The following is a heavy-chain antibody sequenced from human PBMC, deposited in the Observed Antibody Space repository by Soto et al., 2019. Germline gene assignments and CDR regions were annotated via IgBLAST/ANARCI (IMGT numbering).Heavy chain of an antibody. CDR3: ARSGHIFAGVF. Sequence: TLSLTCTVSGASMNDYYGSWIRQSPGKGLEHIGYLHYNGFAEYSPSLRSRVSISMDTSKNQFSLKLSSVTAADTAIYYCARSGHIFAGVFWGQGILVTV. D-gene: IGHD3-16*01. CDR2: LHYNGFA. V-gene: IGHV4-59*01. J-gene: IGHJ4*02. CDR1: GASMNDYY.